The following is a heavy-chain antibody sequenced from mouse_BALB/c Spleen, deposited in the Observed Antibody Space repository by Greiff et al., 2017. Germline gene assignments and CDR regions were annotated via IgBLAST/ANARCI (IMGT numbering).Heavy chain of an antibody. J-gene: IGHJ2*01. V-gene: IGHV5-6-4*01. CDR3: TRDSGRDRGYYFDY. CDR2: ISSGDSYT. CDR1: GFTFSSYT. D-gene: IGHD3-1*01. Sequence: EVKLMESGGGLVKPGGSLKLSCAASGFTFSSYTMSWVRQTPEKRLEWVATISSGDSYTYYPDSVKGRFTISRDNAKNTLYLQMSSLKSEDTAMYYCTRDSGRDRGYYFDYWGQGTTLTVSS.